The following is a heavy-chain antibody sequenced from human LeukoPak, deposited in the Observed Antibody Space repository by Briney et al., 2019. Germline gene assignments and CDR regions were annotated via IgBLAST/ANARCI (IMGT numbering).Heavy chain of an antibody. J-gene: IGHJ6*02. D-gene: IGHD2-2*01. V-gene: IGHV1-18*01. Sequence: GASVKVSCKASGYTFTSYGISWVRQVPGQGLEWMGWISAYNGNTNYAQKLQGRVTMTTDTSTSTAYMELRSLRSDDTAVYYCARGSPAAPIDYGMDVWGQGTTVTVSS. CDR2: ISAYNGNT. CDR1: GYTFTSYG. CDR3: ARGSPAAPIDYGMDV.